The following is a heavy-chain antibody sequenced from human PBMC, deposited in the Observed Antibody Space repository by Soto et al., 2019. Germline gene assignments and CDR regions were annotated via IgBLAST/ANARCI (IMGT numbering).Heavy chain of an antibody. CDR2: ISYDGSNK. D-gene: IGHD6-19*01. CDR1: GFSFSSYG. V-gene: IGHV3-30*03. J-gene: IGHJ4*02. Sequence: QVQLVESGGGVVQPGRSLRLSGAASGFSFSSYGMQWVRQAPGKGLEWVAVISYDGSNKYYADSVKDRFTISRDNSKKTLYLQMNSLRADDTAVYYCVAGQYFFDYCGQGTMVTVS. CDR3: VAGQYFFDY.